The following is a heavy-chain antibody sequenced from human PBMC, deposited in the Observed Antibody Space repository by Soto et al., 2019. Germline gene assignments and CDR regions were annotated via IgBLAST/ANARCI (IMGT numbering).Heavy chain of an antibody. D-gene: IGHD1-1*01. V-gene: IGHV4-59*01. Sequence: QVQLQESGPGLVKPSETLSLTCSVSGGSLSSYFWGWIRQPPGKGLEWCGYIFYSGTTNYNHSLKSRVTISIDTSRNRFSLKLNSVTAADTAVYYCAPGRGGNYDAFDIWGQGTMVTVSS. CDR1: GGSLSSYF. J-gene: IGHJ3*02. CDR2: IFYSGTT. CDR3: APGRGGNYDAFDI.